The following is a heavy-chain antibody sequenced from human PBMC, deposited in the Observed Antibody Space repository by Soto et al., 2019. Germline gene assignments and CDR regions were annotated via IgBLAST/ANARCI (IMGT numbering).Heavy chain of an antibody. CDR2: ISGSGTNT. J-gene: IGHJ4*02. CDR3: AKDEEWRPWGGYFTS. CDR1: GFTFSNYG. Sequence: GGSLRLSCAASGFTFSNYGMTWVRQAPGKGLEWVSGISGSGTNTNYADSVKGRFTISRDNSKNTLFLQINSLRAEDTAVYYCAKDEEWRPWGGYFTSWGQGTLVTVSS. V-gene: IGHV3-23*01. D-gene: IGHD3-3*01.